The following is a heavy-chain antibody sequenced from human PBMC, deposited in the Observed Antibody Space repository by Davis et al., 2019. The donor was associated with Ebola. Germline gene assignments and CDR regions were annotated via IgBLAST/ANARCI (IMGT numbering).Heavy chain of an antibody. CDR2: ISYDGSNK. D-gene: IGHD6-13*01. V-gene: IGHV3-30*18. CDR1: GFTFSSYG. CDR3: AKDRLEAAAPLDP. J-gene: IGHJ5*02. Sequence: AGSLRLSCAASGFTFSSYGMHWVRQAPGKGLEWVAVISYDGSNKYYADSVKGRFTISRDNSKNTLYLQMNSLRAEGTAVYYCAKDRLEAAAPLDPWGQGTLVTVSS.